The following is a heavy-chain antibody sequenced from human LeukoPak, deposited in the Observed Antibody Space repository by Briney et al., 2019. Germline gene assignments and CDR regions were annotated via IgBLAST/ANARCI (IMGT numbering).Heavy chain of an antibody. J-gene: IGHJ4*02. Sequence: PGRSLRLSCAASGFTFDDYAMHWVRQAPGKGLEWVSGISWNSGSIGYADSVKGRFTISRDNAKNSLYLQMNSLRAEDTAVYYCARGSWEPAVLLWFGEPNFYFDYWGQGTLVTVSS. CDR3: ARGSWEPAVLLWFGEPNFYFDY. CDR1: GFTFDDYA. D-gene: IGHD3-10*01. CDR2: ISWNSGSI. V-gene: IGHV3-9*01.